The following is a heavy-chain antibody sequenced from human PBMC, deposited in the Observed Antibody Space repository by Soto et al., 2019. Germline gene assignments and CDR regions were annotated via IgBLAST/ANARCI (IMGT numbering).Heavy chain of an antibody. D-gene: IGHD1-26*01. CDR2: IRSSSSYI. J-gene: IGHJ6*02. CDR3: ARDMGSGSYYYYYYGMDV. Sequence: GGSLRLSCAASGFTFSSYSMNWVRQAPGKGLEWVSSIRSSSSYIYYADSVKGRFTISRDNAKNSLYLQMNSLRAEDTAVYYCARDMGSGSYYYYYYGMDVWGQGTTVTVSS. V-gene: IGHV3-21*01. CDR1: GFTFSSYS.